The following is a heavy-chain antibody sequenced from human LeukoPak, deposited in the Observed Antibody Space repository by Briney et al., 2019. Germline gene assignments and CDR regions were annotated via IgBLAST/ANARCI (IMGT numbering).Heavy chain of an antibody. V-gene: IGHV1-2*03. Sequence: LAASVKVSCKASGYTFTGYYLHWVRQAPEEGLEWMGWINPKSGDTNYAQKFQGRVTMTRDTSISTAYMELSRLRSDDTAVYYCARVGFLAYCAYDWKSSFDYWGQGTLVTVSS. CDR2: INPKSGDT. D-gene: IGHD2-21*01. CDR1: GYTFTGYY. CDR3: ARVGFLAYCAYDWKSSFDY. J-gene: IGHJ4*02.